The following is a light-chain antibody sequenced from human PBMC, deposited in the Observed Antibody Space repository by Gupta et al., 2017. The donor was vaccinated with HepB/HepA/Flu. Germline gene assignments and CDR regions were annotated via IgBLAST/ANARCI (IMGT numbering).Light chain of an antibody. CDR3: QQNDCGLFT. CDR2: WAS. J-gene: IGKJ5*01. V-gene: IGKV4-1*01. Sequence: DIVMTQSPDSLAVSLGERATMNCKSSQTCLNRYNNENYLAWYQQKAGQPPKLLIYWASTRESGVPDRFSGSGSGTDFTLTISSLQAEDVAIYYCQQNDCGLFTFGQGTQLEIK. CDR1: QTCLNRYNNENY.